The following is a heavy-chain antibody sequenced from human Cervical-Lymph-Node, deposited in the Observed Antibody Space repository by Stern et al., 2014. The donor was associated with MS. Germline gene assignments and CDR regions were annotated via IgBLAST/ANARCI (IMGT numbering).Heavy chain of an antibody. CDR2: MNPNSGNT. CDR3: ARRKYSSSFYYYYGLDV. J-gene: IGHJ6*02. Sequence: QVQLVQSGAEVARPGASVKVSCKASGYTFTSYDVNWVRQATGQGPEWMGWMNPNSGNTGSAKRVQGRVTMTRTTSIRTAYMELSSLRSEDTAVYYCARRKYSSSFYYYYGLDVWGQGTTVTVSS. D-gene: IGHD5-12*01. V-gene: IGHV1-8*01. CDR1: GYTFTSYD.